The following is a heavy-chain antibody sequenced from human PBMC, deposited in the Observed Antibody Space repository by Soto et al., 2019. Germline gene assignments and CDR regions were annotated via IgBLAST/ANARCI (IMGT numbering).Heavy chain of an antibody. CDR2: IYYSGST. V-gene: IGHV4-31*03. D-gene: IGHD4-17*01. Sequence: SETLSLTCPVSGGSISSGGYYWSWIRQHPGKGLEWIGYIYYSGSTYYNPSLKSRVTISVDTSKNQFSLKLSSVTAADTAVYYCAGRTTVVSETFDYWGQGTLVTVSS. CDR3: AGRTTVVSETFDY. J-gene: IGHJ4*02. CDR1: GGSISSGGYY.